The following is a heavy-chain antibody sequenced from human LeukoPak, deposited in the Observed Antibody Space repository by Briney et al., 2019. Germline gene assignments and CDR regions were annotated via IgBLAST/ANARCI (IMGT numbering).Heavy chain of an antibody. CDR2: VGGGGDYT. V-gene: IGHV3-23*01. CDR3: VRRTASDF. Sequence: GGYLRLSCAASGFTFTSYVMSWIRQAPGKGLEWVASVGGGGDYTYYSDSVKGRFTISRDNSENTVYLQMKSLRAEDTAVYYCVRRTASDFWGQGALVTVSS. D-gene: IGHD2-21*02. J-gene: IGHJ4*02. CDR1: GFTFTSYV.